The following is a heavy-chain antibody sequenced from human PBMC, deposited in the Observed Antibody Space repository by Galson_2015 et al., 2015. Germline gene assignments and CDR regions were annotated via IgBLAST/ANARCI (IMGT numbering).Heavy chain of an antibody. CDR3: AKVGYSSGWSDY. V-gene: IGHV3-23*01. CDR2: ISGSGGST. D-gene: IGHD6-19*01. J-gene: IGHJ4*02. Sequence: SLRLSCAASGFTFRSYAMSWVRQAPGKGLEWVSSISGSGGSTDYAGSVKGRFTISRDNSKNTLYLQMNSLRAEDTAVYYCAKVGYSSGWSDYWGQGTLVTVPS. CDR1: GFTFRSYA.